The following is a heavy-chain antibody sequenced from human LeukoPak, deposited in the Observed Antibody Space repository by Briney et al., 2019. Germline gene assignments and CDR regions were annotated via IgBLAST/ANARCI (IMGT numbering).Heavy chain of an antibody. J-gene: IGHJ6*03. Sequence: PSETLSLTCTVSGGSISSYYWGWVRQPPGKGLEWIGSIYYSGSTYYNPSLKSRVTISVDTSKNQFSLKLSSVTAADTAVYYCASGPNHPTSYYDFWSGPRGDYMDVWGKGTTVTVSS. D-gene: IGHD3-3*01. CDR2: IYYSGST. V-gene: IGHV4-39*07. CDR1: GGSISSYY. CDR3: ASGPNHPTSYYDFWSGPRGDYMDV.